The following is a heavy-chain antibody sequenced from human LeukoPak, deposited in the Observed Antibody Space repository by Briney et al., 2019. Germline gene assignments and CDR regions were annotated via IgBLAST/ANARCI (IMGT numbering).Heavy chain of an antibody. J-gene: IGHJ6*03. D-gene: IGHD3-9*01. Sequence: ASVKVSCKASGYTFTGYYMHWVRQAPGQGLEWMGWINPNSGGTNYAQKFQGRVTMTRDTSISTAYMELSRLRSDDTAVYYCGAGYLSGYYYYMDVWGKGTTVTISS. V-gene: IGHV1-2*02. CDR2: INPNSGGT. CDR3: GAGYLSGYYYYMDV. CDR1: GYTFTGYY.